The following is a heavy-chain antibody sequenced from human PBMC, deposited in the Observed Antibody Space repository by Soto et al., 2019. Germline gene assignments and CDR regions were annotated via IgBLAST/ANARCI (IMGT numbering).Heavy chain of an antibody. CDR3: AAAATTVTINYYYYGMDV. J-gene: IGHJ6*02. V-gene: IGHV1-58*02. CDR2: IVVGSGNT. CDR1: GFTFTSSA. D-gene: IGHD4-17*01. Sequence: QMQLVQSGPEVKKPGTSVKVSCKASGFTFTSSAMQWVRQARGQRLEWIGWIVVGSGNTNYAQKFQERVTITRDMPTSTAYMEMSSLRSEDTAVYYCAAAATTVTINYYYYGMDVWGQGTTVTVSS.